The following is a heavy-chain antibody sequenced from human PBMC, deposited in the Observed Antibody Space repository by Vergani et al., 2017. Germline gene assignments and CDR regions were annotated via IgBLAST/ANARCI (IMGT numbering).Heavy chain of an antibody. J-gene: IGHJ2*01. V-gene: IGHV3-21*01. CDR3: ARETVVAASGFFDL. D-gene: IGHD2-15*01. Sequence: EVQLVESGGGLVKPGGSLRLSCAASGFTFSSYSMNWVRQAPGKGLKWVSSISSSSSYIYYADSVKGRFTISRDNAKNSLYLQMNSLGAEDMAVYYCARETVVAASGFFDLWGRGTLVTVSS. CDR2: ISSSSSYI. CDR1: GFTFSSYS.